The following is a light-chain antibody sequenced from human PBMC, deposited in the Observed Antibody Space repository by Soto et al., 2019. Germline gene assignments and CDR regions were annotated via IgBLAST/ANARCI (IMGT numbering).Light chain of an antibody. CDR2: DVR. V-gene: IGLV2-14*01. CDR3: SSYTSTNAVL. J-gene: IGLJ2*01. Sequence: QSALTQPASVSGSPGQSITISCTGSNSDVGAYNEVSWYQQPPGKAPKLLIYDVRDRPSGISNRFSGSKSANTAPLTISGLQADDEDDYYCSSYTSTNAVLFGGGTKVTVL. CDR1: NSDVGAYNE.